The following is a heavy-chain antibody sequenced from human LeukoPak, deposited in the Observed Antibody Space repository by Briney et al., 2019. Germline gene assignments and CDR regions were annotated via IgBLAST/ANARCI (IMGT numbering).Heavy chain of an antibody. J-gene: IGHJ4*02. V-gene: IGHV3-11*01. CDR2: ISSSGSTI. D-gene: IGHD3-3*01. CDR1: GFTFSDYY. CDR3: ARLNYDFWSGYPDY. Sequence: GGSLRLSCAASGFTFSDYYMSWIRQAPGKGLEWVSYISSSGSTIYYADSVEGRFTISRDNAKNSLYLQMNSLRAEDTAVYYCARLNYDFWSGYPDYWGQGTLVTVSS.